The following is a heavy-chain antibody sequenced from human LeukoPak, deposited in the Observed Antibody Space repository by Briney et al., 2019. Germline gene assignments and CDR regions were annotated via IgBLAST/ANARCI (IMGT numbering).Heavy chain of an antibody. V-gene: IGHV4-34*01. CDR3: ARAPRKQPPTYGMDV. Sequence: SETLSLTCAVYGGSFSGYYWSWIRQPPGKGLEWIGEINHSGSTNYNPSLKSRVTISVDTSKNQFSLKLSSVTAADTAVYYCARAPRKQPPTYGMDVWGQGTTVTVSS. D-gene: IGHD1-14*01. J-gene: IGHJ6*02. CDR2: INHSGST. CDR1: GGSFSGYY.